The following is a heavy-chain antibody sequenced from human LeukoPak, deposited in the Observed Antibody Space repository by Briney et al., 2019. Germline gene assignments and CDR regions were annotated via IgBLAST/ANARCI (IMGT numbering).Heavy chain of an antibody. Sequence: SETLSLTCTVSGGSISSSSYYWGWIRQPPGKGLEWIGSIYYSGSTYYNPSLKSRVTISVDTSKNQFSLKLSSVPAADTAVYYCARGYRYYGSGSYYKPYYYYYMDVWGKGTTVTVSS. D-gene: IGHD3-10*01. V-gene: IGHV4-39*07. CDR2: IYYSGST. CDR1: GGSISSSSYY. J-gene: IGHJ6*03. CDR3: ARGYRYYGSGSYYKPYYYYYMDV.